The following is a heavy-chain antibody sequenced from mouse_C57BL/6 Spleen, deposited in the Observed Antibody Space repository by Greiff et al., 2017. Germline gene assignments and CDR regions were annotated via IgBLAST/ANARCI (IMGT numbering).Heavy chain of an antibody. CDR2: INYDGSST. CDR3: GRENYGNYRYFDV. V-gene: IGHV5-16*01. Sequence: EVQRVESEGGLVQPGSSMKLSCTASGFTFSDYYMAWVRQVPEKGLEWVANINYDGSSTYYLASLKSRFIISSDNAKNILYLLMSSLKSDDTATYYCGRENYGNYRYFDVWGTGTTVTVSS. CDR1: GFTFSDYY. D-gene: IGHD2-1*01. J-gene: IGHJ1*03.